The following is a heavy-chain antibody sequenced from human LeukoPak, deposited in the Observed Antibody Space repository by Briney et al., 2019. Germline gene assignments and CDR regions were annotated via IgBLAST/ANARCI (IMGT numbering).Heavy chain of an antibody. V-gene: IGHV4-59*01. CDR3: ARGGNRLDY. J-gene: IGHJ4*02. Sequence: SETLSLTCTVSGGSINSYYWSWIRQPPGKGLEWIGYIYYSGSTNYNPSLKSRVTISVDTSKNQFSLKLSSVTAADTAVYYCARGGNRLDYWGQGTLVTVSP. D-gene: IGHD4-23*01. CDR1: GGSINSYY. CDR2: IYYSGST.